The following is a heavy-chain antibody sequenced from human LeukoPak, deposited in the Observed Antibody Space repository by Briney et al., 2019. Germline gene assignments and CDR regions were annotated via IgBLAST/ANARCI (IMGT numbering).Heavy chain of an antibody. D-gene: IGHD3-9*01. Sequence: ASVKVSCKASGYTFTSYDISWVRQAPGQGLEWMGRMNPNSGNTGYAQKFQGRVTMTRNTSISTAYMELSSLRSEDTAVYYCARGDYDILTGDPFDPWGQGTLVTVSS. CDR1: GYTFTSYD. J-gene: IGHJ5*02. V-gene: IGHV1-8*02. CDR3: ARGDYDILTGDPFDP. CDR2: MNPNSGNT.